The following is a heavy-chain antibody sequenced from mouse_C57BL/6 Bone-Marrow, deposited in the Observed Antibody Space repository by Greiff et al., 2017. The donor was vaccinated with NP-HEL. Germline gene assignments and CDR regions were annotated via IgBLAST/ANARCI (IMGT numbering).Heavy chain of an antibody. CDR3: ARRDSNYESYYALDY. J-gene: IGHJ4*01. CDR2: ISNGGGST. D-gene: IGHD2-5*01. Sequence: EVMLVESGGGLVQPGGSLKLSCAASGFTFSDYYMYWVRQTPEKRLEWVAYISNGGGSTYYPDTVKGRFTISRDNAKNTLYLQMSRLKSEDTAMYYCARRDSNYESYYALDYWGQGTSVTVSS. V-gene: IGHV5-12*01. CDR1: GFTFSDYY.